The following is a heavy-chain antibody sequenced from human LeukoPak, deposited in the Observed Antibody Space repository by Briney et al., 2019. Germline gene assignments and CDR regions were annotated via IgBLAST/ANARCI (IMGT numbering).Heavy chain of an antibody. J-gene: IGHJ4*02. D-gene: IGHD3-22*01. CDR3: ARDHGYNNYYDSSGSEYFDY. CDR2: ISAHNGNT. CDR1: GYTFTSYG. Sequence: ASVKVSCKASGYTFTSYGISWVRQAPGQGLEWMGWISAHNGNTNYAQKLQGRVTMTTDTSTSTAYTELRSLRSDDTAVYYCARDHGYNNYYDSSGSEYFDYWGQGTLVTVSS. V-gene: IGHV1-18*01.